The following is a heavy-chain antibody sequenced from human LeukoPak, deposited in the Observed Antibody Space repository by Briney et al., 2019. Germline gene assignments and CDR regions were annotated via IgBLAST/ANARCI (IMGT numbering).Heavy chain of an antibody. CDR2: IYSSGST. CDR3: ARGSSGYYYG. J-gene: IGHJ4*02. Sequence: SETLSLTCNVSSGSISSYYWSWIRQPAGKRLEWIGRIYSSGSTTYNPSLKNRVTMSLDTSKSQFSLKLTSVTAADTAVYYCARGSSGYYYGWGQGTLVTVSS. V-gene: IGHV4-4*07. D-gene: IGHD3-22*01. CDR1: SGSISSYY.